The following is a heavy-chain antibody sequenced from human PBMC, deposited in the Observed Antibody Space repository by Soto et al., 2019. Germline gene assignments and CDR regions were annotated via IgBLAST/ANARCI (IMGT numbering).Heavy chain of an antibody. V-gene: IGHV1-24*01. CDR3: ATDLFPDYADAWVTFRPADY. Sequence: QVEMVQSGAEVKKPGASVKVSCKVSGYTLTELSMHWVRQAPGKGLEWMGVFDAEDGAASYAQNFQGRVTMNVDTSTDTAYMEVTSLRSEDTAVYYCATDLFPDYADAWVTFRPADYWGHGTQVTVSS. D-gene: IGHD3-16*02. J-gene: IGHJ4*01. CDR1: GYTLTELS. CDR2: FDAEDGAA.